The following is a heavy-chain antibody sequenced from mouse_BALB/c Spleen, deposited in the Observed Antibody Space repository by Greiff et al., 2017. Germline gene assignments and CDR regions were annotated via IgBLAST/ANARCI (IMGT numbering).Heavy chain of an antibody. V-gene: IGHV1-18*01. CDR1: GYTFTDYN. CDR3: ARRAYPLLLRLPFAY. D-gene: IGHD1-2*01. J-gene: IGHJ3*01. Sequence: EVQLQESGPELVKPGASVKIPCKASGYTFTDYNMDWVKQSHGKSLEWIGDINPNNGGTIYNQKFKGKATLTVDKSSSTAYMELRSLTSEDTAVYYCARRAYPLLLRLPFAYWGQGTLVTVSA. CDR2: INPNNGGT.